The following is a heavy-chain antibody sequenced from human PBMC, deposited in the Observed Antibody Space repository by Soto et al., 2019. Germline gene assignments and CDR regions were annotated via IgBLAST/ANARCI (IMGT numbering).Heavy chain of an antibody. V-gene: IGHV5-51*01. D-gene: IGHD6-6*01. Sequence: GESLKISCKGSGYSFTSYWIGWVRQMPGKGLEWMGIIYPGDSDTRYSPSFQGQVTISADKSISTAYLQWSSLKASDTAMYYCARQTLSIAARPFDYYYGMDVWGQGTTVTVSS. CDR1: GYSFTSYW. CDR3: ARQTLSIAARPFDYYYGMDV. CDR2: IYPGDSDT. J-gene: IGHJ6*02.